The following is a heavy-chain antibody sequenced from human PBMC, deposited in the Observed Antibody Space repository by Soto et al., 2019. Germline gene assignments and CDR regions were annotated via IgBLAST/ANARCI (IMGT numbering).Heavy chain of an antibody. CDR3: ARSHCDYAGY. D-gene: IGHD4-17*01. J-gene: IGHJ4*01. V-gene: IGHV1-18*01. CDR2: ISAYNGNT. Sequence: QVQLVQSGAEVKRPGASVRVSCKASGYTFSNYGVTWVRQAPGQGREWMGWISAYNGNTNIAQKFQGRITMTTDTSTSTAYMELRSLRSEDTAVYYCARSHCDYAGYWGHGTLVTVSS. CDR1: GYTFSNYG.